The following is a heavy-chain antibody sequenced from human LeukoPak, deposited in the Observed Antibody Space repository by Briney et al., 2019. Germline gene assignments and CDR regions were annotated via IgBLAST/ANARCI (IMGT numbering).Heavy chain of an antibody. CDR2: IDYNGST. J-gene: IGHJ4*02. Sequence: SETLSLTCTVSGGPMNSNTYYWAWIRQPPGKGLEWIGSIDYNGSTYSNPSLKSLFTISVDTSKYQFSLDLNSVTAADTAVYYCAKGLLYEPPDYWGQGTLVTVSS. V-gene: IGHV4-39*01. D-gene: IGHD3-3*01. CDR3: AKGLLYEPPDY. CDR1: GGPMNSNTYY.